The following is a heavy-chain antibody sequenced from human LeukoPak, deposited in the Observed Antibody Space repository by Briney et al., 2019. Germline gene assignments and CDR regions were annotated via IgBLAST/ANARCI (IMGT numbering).Heavy chain of an antibody. CDR1: GFTFSSYS. Sequence: GGSLRLSCAASGFTFSSYSMNWVRQAPGKGLEWVSYISSSSSTIYYADSAKGRFTISRDNAKNSLYLQMNSLRAEDTAVYYCARENVVVPAAAMDLYYYYYYMDVWGKGTTVTVSS. CDR2: ISSSSSTI. J-gene: IGHJ6*03. CDR3: ARENVVVPAAAMDLYYYYYYMDV. D-gene: IGHD2-2*01. V-gene: IGHV3-48*01.